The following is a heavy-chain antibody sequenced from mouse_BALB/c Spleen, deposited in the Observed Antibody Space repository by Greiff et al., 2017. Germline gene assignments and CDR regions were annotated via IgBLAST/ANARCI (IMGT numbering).Heavy chain of an antibody. V-gene: IGHV6-6*02. J-gene: IGHJ2*01. Sequence: EVKVEESGGGLVQPGGSMKLSCVASGFTFSNYWMNWVRQSPEKGLEWVAEIRLKSNNYATHYAESVKGRFTISRDDSKGSVYLQMNNLRAEDTGIYYCTPTGMGDYYYFDYWGQGTTLTVSS. D-gene: IGHD4-1*02. CDR2: IRLKSNNYAT. CDR3: TPTGMGDYYYFDY. CDR1: GFTFSNYW.